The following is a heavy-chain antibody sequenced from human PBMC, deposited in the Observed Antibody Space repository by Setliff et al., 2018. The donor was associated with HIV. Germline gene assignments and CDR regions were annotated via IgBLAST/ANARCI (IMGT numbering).Heavy chain of an antibody. J-gene: IGHJ3*02. Sequence: KTSETLSLTCAVYGGSVSGHYWGWFRQPPGKGLEWIGHIYTSGSTNYNPSLKSRVTISVDTSKNQFSLKLSSVTAADTAVYYCARDLGITLIVTHAFDIWGQGTMVTVSS. D-gene: IGHD3-22*01. V-gene: IGHV4-4*08. CDR3: ARDLGITLIVTHAFDI. CDR2: IYTSGST. CDR1: GGSVSGHY.